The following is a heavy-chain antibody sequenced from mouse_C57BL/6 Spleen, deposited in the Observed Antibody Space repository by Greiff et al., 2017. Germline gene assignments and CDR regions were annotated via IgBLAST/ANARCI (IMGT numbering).Heavy chain of an antibody. D-gene: IGHD2-3*01. CDR2: INPSSGYT. Sequence: QVHVKQSGAELARPGASVKMSCKASGYTFTSYTMHWVKQRPGQGLEWIGYINPSSGYTKYNQKFKDKATLTADKSSSTAYMQLSSLTSEDSAVYYCARSDDGYYYAMDYWGQGTSVTVSS. CDR3: ARSDDGYYYAMDY. CDR1: GYTFTSYT. V-gene: IGHV1-4*01. J-gene: IGHJ4*01.